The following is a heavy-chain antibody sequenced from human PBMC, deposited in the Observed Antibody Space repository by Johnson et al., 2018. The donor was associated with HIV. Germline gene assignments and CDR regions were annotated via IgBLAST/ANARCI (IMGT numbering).Heavy chain of an antibody. CDR2: ISYDGANK. J-gene: IGHJ3*02. D-gene: IGHD3-3*01. CDR1: RFTFSSYG. V-gene: IGHV3-30*03. Sequence: QVLLVESGGGVVQPGRSLRLSCVASRFTFSSYGMHWVRHAPGKGLEWVAVISYDGANKYYVDSVKGRVTISRDKAKNSLYLQMNSLGAEDPAVYYRARGKRFWSGLGAFDIWGQGTMVTVSS. CDR3: ARGKRFWSGLGAFDI.